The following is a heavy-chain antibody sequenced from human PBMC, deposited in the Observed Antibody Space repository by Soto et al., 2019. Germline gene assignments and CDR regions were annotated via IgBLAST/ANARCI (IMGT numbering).Heavy chain of an antibody. CDR2: ISNSGST. V-gene: IGHV4-59*01. CDR3: ARGVVGASTGFQH. Sequence: SETLSLTCTVSGGSISSFHWSWIRQPPGKGLEWIGFISNSGSTNYNPSLKSRVTISLDTSKNQFSLKLSSVSAADTAVYYCARGVVGASTGFQHWVQGTLVTAPQ. CDR1: GGSISSFH. D-gene: IGHD1-26*01. J-gene: IGHJ1*01.